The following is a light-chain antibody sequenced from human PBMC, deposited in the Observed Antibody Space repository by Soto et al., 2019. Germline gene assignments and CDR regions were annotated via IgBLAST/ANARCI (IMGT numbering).Light chain of an antibody. CDR3: QQYGGSPLYT. J-gene: IGKJ2*01. CDR2: GAS. Sequence: EIVLTQSPGTLSLSPGYRATLSCRASQSVSSSDLAWYQQKPGQAPRLLIYGASTRATGIPDRFSGSGSGTDFTLTISRLEPEDFAVYYCQQYGGSPLYTFGQGTKLEIK. CDR1: QSVSSSD. V-gene: IGKV3-20*01.